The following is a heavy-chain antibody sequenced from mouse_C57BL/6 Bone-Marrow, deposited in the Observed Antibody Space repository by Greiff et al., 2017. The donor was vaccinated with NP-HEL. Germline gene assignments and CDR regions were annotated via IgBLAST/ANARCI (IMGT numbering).Heavy chain of an antibody. J-gene: IGHJ3*01. CDR1: GFSLTSYA. CDR3: ARNRDYGSSYPFAY. V-gene: IGHV2-9-1*01. Sequence: VKLVESGPGLVAPSQSLSITCTVSGFSLTSYAISWVRQPPGKGLEWLGVIWTGGGTNYNSALKSRLSISKDNSKSQVFLKMNSLQTDDTARYYCARNRDYGSSYPFAYWGQGTLVTVSA. D-gene: IGHD1-1*01. CDR2: IWTGGGT.